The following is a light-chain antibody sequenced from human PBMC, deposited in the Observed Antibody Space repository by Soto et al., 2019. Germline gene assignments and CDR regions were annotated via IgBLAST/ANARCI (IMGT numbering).Light chain of an antibody. V-gene: IGKV3-11*01. CDR2: DAS. CDR3: QQRSNWPPT. CDR1: QSVSSH. Sequence: EVVLTQSPGTLSLSPVERATLSCRASQSVSSHLAWYQQKPGQAPRLLIYDASNRATGIPARFSGSGSGTDFTLTISSLEPEDFAVYYCQQRSNWPPTFGGGTKVDIK. J-gene: IGKJ4*01.